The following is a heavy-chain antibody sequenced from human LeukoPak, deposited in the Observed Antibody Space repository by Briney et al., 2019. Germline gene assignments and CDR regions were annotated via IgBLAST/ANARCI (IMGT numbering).Heavy chain of an antibody. V-gene: IGHV4-39*07. CDR3: ARALRYSSSWYPESGMDV. D-gene: IGHD6-13*01. CDR2: IYYSGST. J-gene: IGHJ6*02. Sequence: SETLSLTCTVSGGSISSSSYYWGWIRQPPGKGLEWIGSIYYSGSTYYNPSLKSRVTISVDTSKNQFSLQLNSVTPEDTAVYYCARALRYSSSWYPESGMDVWGQGTTVTVSS. CDR1: GGSISSSSYY.